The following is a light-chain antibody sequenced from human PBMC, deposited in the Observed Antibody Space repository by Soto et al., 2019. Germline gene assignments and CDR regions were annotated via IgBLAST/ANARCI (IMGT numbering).Light chain of an antibody. CDR1: QSVSSN. J-gene: IGKJ5*01. CDR3: QQYNNWPPT. Sequence: EMVMTQSPATLSVSPGERATLSCRASQSVSSNLAWYQQKPGQAPRLLIYGASTRATGIPARFSGSGSGTDFTLTISSLQSEDFAVYYCQQYNNWPPTFGQGTRLEIK. CDR2: GAS. V-gene: IGKV3-15*01.